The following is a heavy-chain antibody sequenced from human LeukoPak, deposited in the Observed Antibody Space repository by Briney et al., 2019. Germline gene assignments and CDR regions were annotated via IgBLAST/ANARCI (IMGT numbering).Heavy chain of an antibody. CDR1: GFTFSPYW. CDR2: INSDGSTT. J-gene: IGHJ4*02. D-gene: IGHD6-19*01. V-gene: IGHV3-74*01. CDR3: ATEREVSGYY. Sequence: GGSLRLSCAASGFTFSPYWMYWVRQAPGKGLVWVSRINSDGSTTDYAESVKGRFTISRDNAKNMVFVQMNSLRAEDTAVYYCATEREVSGYYWGQGTLVTVSS.